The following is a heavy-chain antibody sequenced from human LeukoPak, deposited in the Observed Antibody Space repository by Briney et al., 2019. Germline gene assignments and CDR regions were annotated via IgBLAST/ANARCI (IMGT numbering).Heavy chain of an antibody. Sequence: GGSLRLSCAASGFTFSSYWMSWVRQAPGKGLKWVANIKQDGSEKYYVDSVKGRFTISRDNAKNSLYLQMNSLRAEDTAVYYCARDIAEEDYGDYPYYFDYWGQGTLVTVSS. D-gene: IGHD4-17*01. V-gene: IGHV3-7*01. CDR2: IKQDGSEK. CDR1: GFTFSSYW. CDR3: ARDIAEEDYGDYPYYFDY. J-gene: IGHJ4*02.